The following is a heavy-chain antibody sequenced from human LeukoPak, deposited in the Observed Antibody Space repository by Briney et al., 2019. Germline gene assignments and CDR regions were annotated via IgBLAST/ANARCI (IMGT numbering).Heavy chain of an antibody. CDR2: ISTSSSYI. CDR3: ARSFRGHYDSSGYDY. J-gene: IGHJ4*02. CDR1: GFTFSSYD. V-gene: IGHV3-21*01. Sequence: GGSLRLSCSASGFTFSSYDMNWVRQAPGKGLEWVSSISTSSSYIYYADSVKGRFTISRDNAKNSLYLQMNSLRAEDTAVYSCARSFRGHYDSSGYDYWGQGTLVTVSS. D-gene: IGHD3-22*01.